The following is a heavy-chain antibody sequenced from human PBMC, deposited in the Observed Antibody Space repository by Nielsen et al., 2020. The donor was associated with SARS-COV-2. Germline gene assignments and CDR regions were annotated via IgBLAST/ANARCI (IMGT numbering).Heavy chain of an antibody. CDR3: ARDGGRRLGPYYDILSRSYENYYGMDV. V-gene: IGHV1-46*01. Sequence: ASVQVSCKASGYTFTSYYIHWVRQAPGEGLRWMGMISPSLSSTDYAQEFQGRLTLTRDTSATTVFMELSGLRSEDTAVYYCARDGGRRLGPYYDILSRSYENYYGMDVWSQGTTVSVSS. J-gene: IGHJ6*02. D-gene: IGHD3-9*01. CDR2: ISPSLSST. CDR1: GYTFTSYY.